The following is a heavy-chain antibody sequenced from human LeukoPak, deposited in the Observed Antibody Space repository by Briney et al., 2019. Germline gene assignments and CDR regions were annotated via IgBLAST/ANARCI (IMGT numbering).Heavy chain of an antibody. D-gene: IGHD3-10*01. J-gene: IGHJ4*02. CDR1: GVSFSGYY. Sequence: PSETLSLTCAVYGVSFSGYYWSWIRQPPGKGLEWIGEINHSGSTNYNPSLKSRVTISVDTSKNQFSLKLSSVTAADTAVYYCARGLRGVPYWGQGTLVTVSS. CDR2: INHSGST. CDR3: ARGLRGVPY. V-gene: IGHV4-34*01.